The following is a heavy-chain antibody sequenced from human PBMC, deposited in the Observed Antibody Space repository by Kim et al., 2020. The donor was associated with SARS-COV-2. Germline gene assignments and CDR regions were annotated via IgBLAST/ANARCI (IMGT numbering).Heavy chain of an antibody. CDR2: ST. V-gene: IGHV4-39*01. J-gene: IGHJ4*02. D-gene: IGHD3-10*01. CDR3: AMVRGVIIDY. Sequence: STYYSPSLKGRVTISVDTSKNQFSLKLSSVTAADTAVYYCAMVRGVIIDYWGQGTLVTVSS.